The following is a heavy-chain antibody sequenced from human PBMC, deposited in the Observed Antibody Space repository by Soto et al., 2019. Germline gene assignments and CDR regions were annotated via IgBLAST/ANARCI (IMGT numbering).Heavy chain of an antibody. Sequence: QVQLVESGGGVVQPGRSLRLSCAASGFTFSSYAMHWVRQAPGKGLEWVAVISYDGGNKYYAGSVKGRFTISRDNSKNTLYLQMNSLRAEDTAVYYCARVGRLHYFDYWGQGTLLTVSS. CDR3: ARVGRLHYFDY. V-gene: IGHV3-30-3*01. J-gene: IGHJ4*02. D-gene: IGHD4-17*01. CDR2: ISYDGGNK. CDR1: GFTFSSYA.